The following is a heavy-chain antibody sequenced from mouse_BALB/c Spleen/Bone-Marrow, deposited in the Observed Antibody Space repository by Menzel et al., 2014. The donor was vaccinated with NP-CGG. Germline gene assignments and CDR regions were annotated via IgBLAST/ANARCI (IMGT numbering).Heavy chain of an antibody. V-gene: IGHV5-9-4*01. CDR1: GFTFRYYA. Sequence: EVQRVESGGGLVKPGGSLKLSSAASGFTFRYYAMSSFRQSPEKRLEWVAEISSGGIYTYYADTVTGRFSISRDNAKNTLYLEMSSLRSEDTAMYYCARDRGDYWGQGTSVTVSS. CDR2: ISSGGIYT. D-gene: IGHD3-1*01. CDR3: ARDRGDY. J-gene: IGHJ4*01.